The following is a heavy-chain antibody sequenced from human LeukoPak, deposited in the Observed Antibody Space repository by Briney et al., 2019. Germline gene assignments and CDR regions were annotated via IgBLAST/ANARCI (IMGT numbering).Heavy chain of an antibody. D-gene: IGHD5-24*01. J-gene: IGHJ4*02. Sequence: SVKVSCKASGGTFSSYAISWVRQAPGQGLEWMGRIIPILGIANYAQKFQGRVTITADKSTSTAYMELSSLRSEDTAVYYCARGGGYNTYFDYWGQGTLVTVSS. CDR3: ARGGGYNTYFDY. CDR1: GGTFSSYA. CDR2: IIPILGIA. V-gene: IGHV1-69*04.